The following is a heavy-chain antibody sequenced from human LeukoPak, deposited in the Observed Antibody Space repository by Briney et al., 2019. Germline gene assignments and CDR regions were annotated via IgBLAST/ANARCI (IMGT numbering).Heavy chain of an antibody. V-gene: IGHV3-30*03. CDR1: GFTFSTYG. Sequence: HPGRSLRLSCAASGFTFSTYGIHWVRQAPGKGLEWVAVISYDGSSKDYADSLKGRFTISRDNSINTLYLQMNSLRVEDTAIYYCARGSSGRLLSSWFDPWGQGTLVTVSS. CDR2: ISYDGSSK. CDR3: ARGSSGRLLSSWFDP. D-gene: IGHD2-21*02. J-gene: IGHJ5*02.